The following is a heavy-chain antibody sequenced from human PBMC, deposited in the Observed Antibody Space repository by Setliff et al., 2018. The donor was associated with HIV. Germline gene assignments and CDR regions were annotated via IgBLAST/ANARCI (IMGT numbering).Heavy chain of an antibody. V-gene: IGHV1-3*01. D-gene: IGHD3-10*01. CDR3: ARDSLPYYYGSGTDSFDI. CDR2: INGGNGDT. CDR1: GYTFTSYA. Sequence: GASVNVSCKASGYTFTSYAINWVRQAPGQSLEWMAWINGGNGDTKYSQKFQGRVTVTGDTSAITAYMELSDLRSEDTAAYYCARDSLPYYYGSGTDSFDIWGQGTMVTVSS. J-gene: IGHJ3*02.